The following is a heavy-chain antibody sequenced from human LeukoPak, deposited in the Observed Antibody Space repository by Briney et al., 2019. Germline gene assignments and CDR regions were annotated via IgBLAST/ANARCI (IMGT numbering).Heavy chain of an antibody. D-gene: IGHD2-2*01. CDR1: GYSISSGYQ. V-gene: IGHV4-38-2*02. CDR3: ARDPRWLTPDCTSTSCYENYFDP. Sequence: SETLSLTCAVSGYSISSGYQWAWIRQSPGKGREWIGSIFHSGSAHYNPSLKSRVTISVETSNNQFSLKMYPVTAADTAVYYCARDPRWLTPDCTSTSCYENYFDPWGQGTLVTVSS. CDR2: IFHSGSA. J-gene: IGHJ5*02.